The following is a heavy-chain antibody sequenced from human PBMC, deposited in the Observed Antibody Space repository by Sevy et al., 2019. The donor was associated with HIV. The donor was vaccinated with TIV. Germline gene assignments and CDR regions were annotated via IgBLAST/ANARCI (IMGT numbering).Heavy chain of an antibody. J-gene: IGHJ4*02. CDR2: IYSSGTT. V-gene: IGHV4-61*02. CDR1: GDSISSRSYY. D-gene: IGHD6-6*01. CDR3: ARRFSSSSFDY. Sequence: SETLSLTCTVSGDSISSRSYYWNWVRQPAAKGLEWIGRIYSSGTTDYNPSLKSRLTISVVTSKNQFSLNLRSVTAADTAVYYCARRFSSSSFDYWGQGILVTVSS.